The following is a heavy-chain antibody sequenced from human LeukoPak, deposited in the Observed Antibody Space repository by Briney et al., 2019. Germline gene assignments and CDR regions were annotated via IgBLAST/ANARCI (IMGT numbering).Heavy chain of an antibody. V-gene: IGHV4-34*01. J-gene: IGHJ6*03. CDR1: GGSFSGYY. Sequence: KPSETLSLTCAVYGGSFSGYYWSWIRQPPGKGLEWLGEINHSGSTNYNPSLKSRVTISVDTSKNQFSLKLSSVTAADTAVYYCARKGGSGSYYRSPYYYYYYMDVWGKGTTVTISS. CDR3: ARKGGSGSYYRSPYYYYYYMDV. D-gene: IGHD3-10*01. CDR2: INHSGST.